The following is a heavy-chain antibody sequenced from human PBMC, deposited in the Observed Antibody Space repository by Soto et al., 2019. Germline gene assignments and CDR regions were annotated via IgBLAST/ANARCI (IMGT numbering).Heavy chain of an antibody. CDR2: IITLFGTA. CDR1: GGTFSSHS. J-gene: IGHJ4*02. CDR3: AREVGYGDFSAALLD. V-gene: IGHV1-69*01. D-gene: IGHD4-17*01. Sequence: VQLMQSGAEVKQPGSSVEVSCKASGGTFSSHSINWVRQAPGQGLEWMGGIITLFGTANYAQNFQGRVTITADQSTSTAYMELNSLRSDDTAVYYCAREVGYGDFSAALLDWGQGTLVTVSS.